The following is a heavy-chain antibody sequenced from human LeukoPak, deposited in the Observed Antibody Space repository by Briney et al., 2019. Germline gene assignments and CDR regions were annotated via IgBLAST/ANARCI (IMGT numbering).Heavy chain of an antibody. Sequence: SETLSLTCAVYGGSFSGYYWSWIRQPPGKGLEWIGEINHSGSTNYNPSLKSRVTISVDTSKNQFSLKLSSVTAADTAVYYCARDRGSGVFDPWGQGTLVTVSS. CDR3: ARDRGSGVFDP. J-gene: IGHJ5*02. CDR1: GGSFSGYY. CDR2: INHSGST. V-gene: IGHV4-34*01. D-gene: IGHD3-10*01.